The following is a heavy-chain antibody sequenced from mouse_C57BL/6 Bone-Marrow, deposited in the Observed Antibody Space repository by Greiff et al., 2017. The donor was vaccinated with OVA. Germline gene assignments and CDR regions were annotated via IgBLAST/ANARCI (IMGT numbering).Heavy chain of an antibody. V-gene: IGHV6-3*01. J-gene: IGHJ2*01. Sequence: EVKLMESGGGLVQPGGSMKLSCVASGFTFSNYWMNWVRQSPEKGLEWVAQIRLKSDNYATHYAESVKGRFTISRDDSKSSVYLQMNNLRAEDTGIYYCAFLGLLGHYWGQGTTLTVSS. CDR1: GFTFSNYW. CDR3: AFLGLLGHY. CDR2: IRLKSDNYAT. D-gene: IGHD4-1*01.